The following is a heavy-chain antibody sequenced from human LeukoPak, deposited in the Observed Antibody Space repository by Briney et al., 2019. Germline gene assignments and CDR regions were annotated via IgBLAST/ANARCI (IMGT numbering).Heavy chain of an antibody. V-gene: IGHV3-74*01. Sequence: PGGSLRLSCAASGLTFSRYWMQWVRQAPGKGLVWVSHINSDGSSTSYADFVQGRFTISRDNAENTLYLQMNSLRVEDTAMYYCVRDNYGVDYWGQGTLVTVSS. D-gene: IGHD4-17*01. J-gene: IGHJ4*02. CDR1: GLTFSRYW. CDR2: INSDGSST. CDR3: VRDNYGVDY.